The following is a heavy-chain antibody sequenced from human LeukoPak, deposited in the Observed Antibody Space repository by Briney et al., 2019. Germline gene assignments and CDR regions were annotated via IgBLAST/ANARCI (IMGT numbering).Heavy chain of an antibody. Sequence: NPSETLSLTCTVSGGSIINYWTWIRPPPGKGREWIGYIYYTGRTKYNPSLKSRVTISVDTSKNQFSLKLSSVTAADTAVYYCARDGRGYSYGVGFDPWGQGTLVTVSS. CDR1: GGSIINY. J-gene: IGHJ5*02. D-gene: IGHD5-18*01. V-gene: IGHV4-59*01. CDR3: ARDGRGYSYGVGFDP. CDR2: IYYTGRT.